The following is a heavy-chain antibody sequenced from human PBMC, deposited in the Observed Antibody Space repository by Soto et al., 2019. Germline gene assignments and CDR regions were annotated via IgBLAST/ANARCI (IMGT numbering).Heavy chain of an antibody. V-gene: IGHV4-39*01. J-gene: IGHJ4*02. CDR1: GGSITSSSYY. D-gene: IGHD4-17*01. Sequence: QLQLQESGPGLVKPSETLSLTCTVSGGSITSSSYYWGWIRQPPGKGLEWIGSIYYSGSTYYNPSLKSRVTISVDTAKNLFSLKLSSVTAADTAVYFWARRVPVTTYDVYDYWGQGTLVTVSS. CDR3: ARRVPVTTYDVYDY. CDR2: IYYSGST.